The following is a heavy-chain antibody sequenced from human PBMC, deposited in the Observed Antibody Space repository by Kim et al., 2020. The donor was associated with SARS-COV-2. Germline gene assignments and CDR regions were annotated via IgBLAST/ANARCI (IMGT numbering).Heavy chain of an antibody. D-gene: IGHD5-12*01. Sequence: SVKVSCKASGGTFSSYAISWVRQAPGQGLEWMGGIIHIFGTANYAQKFQGRVTITADESTSTAYMELSSLRSEDTAVYYCARVPSPQHHGYSGYVRGWSTWGQGTLVTVSS. CDR3: ARVPSPQHHGYSGYVRGWST. V-gene: IGHV1-69*13. CDR2: IIHIFGTA. J-gene: IGHJ5*02. CDR1: GGTFSSYA.